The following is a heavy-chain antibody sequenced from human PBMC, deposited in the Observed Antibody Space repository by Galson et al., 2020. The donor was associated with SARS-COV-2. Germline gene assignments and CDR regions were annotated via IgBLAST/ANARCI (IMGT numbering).Heavy chain of an antibody. V-gene: IGHV4-34*01. CDR2: ISHSGGT. J-gene: IGHJ5*02. CDR1: GGSFSSHY. D-gene: IGHD3-10*01. Sequence: SETLSLTCAVSGGSFSSHYWTWIRQPPGKGLEWLGEISHSGGTNYNPSLKSRVSLSLDTSKNHFSLNLSSVTAADTAVYYCARGNIFLGTGSYYSWGQGTLVTVSS. CDR3: ARGNIFLGTGSYYS.